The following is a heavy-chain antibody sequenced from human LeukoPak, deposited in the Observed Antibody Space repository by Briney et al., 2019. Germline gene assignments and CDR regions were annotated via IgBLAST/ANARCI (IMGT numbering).Heavy chain of an antibody. D-gene: IGHD6-13*01. CDR3: ARANSSSWHNFNY. Sequence: PGMSLRLSCVASGFTLSNYAMHWVRQDPGKGLEWVTIISYGGSQKYYADSVKGRFTISRDNSENTLFLQMNSLRAEDTAVYYCARANSSSWHNFNYWGQGTLVTVSS. CDR2: ISYGGSQK. CDR1: GFTLSNYA. J-gene: IGHJ4*02. V-gene: IGHV3-30-3*01.